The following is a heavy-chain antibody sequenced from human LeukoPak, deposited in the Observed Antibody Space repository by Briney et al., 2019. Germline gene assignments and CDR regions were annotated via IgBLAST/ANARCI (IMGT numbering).Heavy chain of an antibody. CDR3: ARRSDSGSDDGEDYFDY. J-gene: IGHJ4*02. CDR1: GGSINSGTFY. D-gene: IGHD1-26*01. V-gene: IGHV4-39*01. CDR2: MYYDGSS. Sequence: SETLSLACTVTGGSINSGTFYWGWIRQPPGKGLEWIGSMYYDGSSYYNPSLKSRVTTSVDTSKNQFSLKLTSVTAADTAVYFCARRSDSGSDDGEDYFDYWGQGTLVTVSS.